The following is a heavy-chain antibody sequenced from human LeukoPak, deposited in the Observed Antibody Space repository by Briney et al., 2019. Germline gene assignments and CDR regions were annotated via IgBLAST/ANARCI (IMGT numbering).Heavy chain of an antibody. CDR1: GGPISSYY. J-gene: IGHJ4*02. D-gene: IGHD6-13*01. CDR2: IYTSGST. Sequence: PSETLSLTCTVSGGPISSYYWSWIRQPAGKGLEWIGRIYTSGSTNYNPSLKSRVTISVDKSKNQFSLKLSSVTAADTAVYYCARGSSSIYFDYWGQGTLVTVSS. CDR3: ARGSSSIYFDY. V-gene: IGHV4-4*07.